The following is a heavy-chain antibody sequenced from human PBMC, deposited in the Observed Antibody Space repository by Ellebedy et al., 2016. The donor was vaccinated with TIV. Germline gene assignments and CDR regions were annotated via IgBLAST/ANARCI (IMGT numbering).Heavy chain of an antibody. J-gene: IGHJ4*02. CDR2: INHSGST. CDR1: GGSFSGYY. D-gene: IGHD2/OR15-2a*01. CDR3: ARGPFYAVRGPFDY. Sequence: MPSETLSLTCAVYGGSFSGYYWSGIRQPPGKGLEWIGEINHSGSTNYDPSLKSQVTISVDTSKNQFSLKLSSVTAADTAVYYCARGPFYAVRGPFDYWGQGTLVTVSS. V-gene: IGHV4-34*01.